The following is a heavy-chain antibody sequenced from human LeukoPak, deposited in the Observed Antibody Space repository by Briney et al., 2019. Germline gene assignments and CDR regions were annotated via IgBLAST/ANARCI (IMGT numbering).Heavy chain of an antibody. D-gene: IGHD1-1*01. Sequence: SETLSLTCTVSGGSISNYYGSWIRQPPGKGLEWIGYIYYSWSTNYNHSLKSRLTMSVATSKNQFSLKLTSVTAADTAVYYCGRGGNYYVYWGQGTLVTVSS. V-gene: IGHV4-59*01. CDR1: GGSISNYY. CDR2: IYYSWST. J-gene: IGHJ4*02. CDR3: GRGGNYYVY.